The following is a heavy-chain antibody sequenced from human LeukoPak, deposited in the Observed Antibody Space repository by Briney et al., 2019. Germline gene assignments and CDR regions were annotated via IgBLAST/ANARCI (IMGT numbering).Heavy chain of an antibody. Sequence: SVRVSCKASGGTFSIYAISCVRRAPALGLEWMGGIIPIFGTANCAHKLEVRVTIKADASTSTAYRELSSLRSEDTAVYYCAIVCPSCHLDAFDIWGQGTMVTVSS. J-gene: IGHJ3*02. CDR1: GGTFSIYA. CDR2: IIPIFGTA. CDR3: AIVCPSCHLDAFDI. D-gene: IGHD2-2*01. V-gene: IGHV1-69*13.